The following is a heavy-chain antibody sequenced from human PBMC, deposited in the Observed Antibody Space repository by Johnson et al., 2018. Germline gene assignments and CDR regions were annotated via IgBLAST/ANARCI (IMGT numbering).Heavy chain of an antibody. CDR1: GLKFSSYG. CDR3: ARRSPLTISWGDAFDI. J-gene: IGHJ3*02. V-gene: IGHV3-30*03. CDR2: ISHDGSGE. Sequence: QVQLVQSGGGVVQPGKSLRLSCAASGLKFSSYGTHWVCQAPGKGLEWVAVISHDGSGEYCAVYVEGRCTISRDNSKNTLYVERNSLRVEDTAVFYCARRSPLTISWGDAFDIWGQGTMVTVSS. D-gene: IGHD1-14*01.